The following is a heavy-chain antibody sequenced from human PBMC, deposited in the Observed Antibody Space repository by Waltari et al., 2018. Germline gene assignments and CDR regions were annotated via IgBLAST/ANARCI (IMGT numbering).Heavy chain of an antibody. CDR3: ARGVITIFGVVTHFDY. D-gene: IGHD3-3*01. CDR2: INPNSGGT. CDR1: GYTFTGYY. Sequence: QVQLVQSGAEVKKPGASVKVSCKASGYTFTGYYMHWVRQAPGQGLEWMGRINPNSGGTNYAQKFQGRVTMTRDTSISTAYMELSRLRSDDTAVYYCARGVITIFGVVTHFDYWGQGTLVTVSS. V-gene: IGHV1-2*06. J-gene: IGHJ4*02.